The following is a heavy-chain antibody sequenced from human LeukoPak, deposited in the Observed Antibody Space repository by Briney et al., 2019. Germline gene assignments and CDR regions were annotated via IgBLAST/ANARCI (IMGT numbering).Heavy chain of an antibody. CDR1: GYSISSGYY. Sequence: PSETLFLTCAVSGYSISSGYYWGWIRQPPGKGLEWIGSIYNTGSTYNHPSLNSRVTISVDTSKNQFSLKLSSVTAADTAVYYCARQGITMVRGVIINFDYWGQGTLVTVSS. J-gene: IGHJ4*02. CDR2: IYNTGST. D-gene: IGHD3-10*01. CDR3: ARQGITMVRGVIINFDY. V-gene: IGHV4-38-2*01.